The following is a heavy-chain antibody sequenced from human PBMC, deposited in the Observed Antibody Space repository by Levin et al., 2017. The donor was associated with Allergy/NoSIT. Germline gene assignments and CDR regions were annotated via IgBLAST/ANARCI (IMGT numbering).Heavy chain of an antibody. CDR2: IKSKNDGGTT. V-gene: IGHV3-15*01. CDR1: GFSFTTAW. Sequence: PGGSLRLSCAVSGFSFTTAWMTWVRQAPGKGLEWVGRIKSKNDGGTTDYAAPVRGRFTISREDSKNTLYLRMNSLKPEDTAVYYCVTLTGSYPHYWGHGTLVTVSS. D-gene: IGHD3-9*01. J-gene: IGHJ4*01. CDR3: VTLTGSYPHY.